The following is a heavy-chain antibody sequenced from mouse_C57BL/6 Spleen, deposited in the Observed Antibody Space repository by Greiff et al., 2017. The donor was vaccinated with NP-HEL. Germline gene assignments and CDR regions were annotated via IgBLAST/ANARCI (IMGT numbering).Heavy chain of an antibody. CDR3: ARRFYYGNFGDY. CDR1: GYTFTGYW. D-gene: IGHD2-1*01. CDR2: ILPGSGST. J-gene: IGHJ2*01. V-gene: IGHV1-9*01. Sequence: QVQLQQSGAELMKPGASVKLSCKATGYTFTGYWIEWVKQRPGHGLEWIGDILPGSGSTNYNEKFKSKATFTADTSSTTAYMQLSSLPTEASAMSDCARRFYYGNFGDYWGQGTTLTVSS.